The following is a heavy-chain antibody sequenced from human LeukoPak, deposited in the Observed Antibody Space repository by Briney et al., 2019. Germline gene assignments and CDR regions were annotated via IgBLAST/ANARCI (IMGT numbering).Heavy chain of an antibody. CDR2: IYPGDSDT. V-gene: IGHV5-51*01. J-gene: IGHJ6*02. CDR3: ARHGDTHYYYYYGMDV. CDR1: GYTFINYW. Sequence: KPGESLKISCKGSGYTFINYWIGWVLQMPGKGLEWMVIIYPGDSDTRYSPSFQGQVTISADKSISTAYLQWSSLKASDTAMYYCARHGDTHYYYYYGMDVWGQGTTVTVSS. D-gene: IGHD2-21*01.